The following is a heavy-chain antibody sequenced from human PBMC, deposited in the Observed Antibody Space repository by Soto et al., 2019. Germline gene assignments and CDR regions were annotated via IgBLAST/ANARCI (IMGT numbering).Heavy chain of an antibody. CDR2: MNPNSGNT. V-gene: IGHV1-8*01. CDR3: AHSSSTSWPYYYYYGMDV. Sequence: GASVKVSCKASGYTFTSYDINWVRQATGQGLEWMGWMNPNSGNTGYAQKFQGRVTMTRNTSISTAYMELSSLRSEDTAVYYCAHSSSTSWPYYYYYGMDVWGQGTTVTVSS. CDR1: GYTFTSYD. D-gene: IGHD2-2*01. J-gene: IGHJ6*02.